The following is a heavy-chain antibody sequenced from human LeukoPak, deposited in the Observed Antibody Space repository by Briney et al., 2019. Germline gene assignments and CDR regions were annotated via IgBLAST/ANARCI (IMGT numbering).Heavy chain of an antibody. CDR2: ISGSGGST. V-gene: IGHV3-23*01. CDR3: ARGRDLPAFDI. Sequence: GGSLRLSCAASGFTFSSYAMSWVRQAPGKGLEWVSAISGSGGSTYYADSVKGRFTISRDNSKNTLYLQMNSLRVEDTAVYFCARGRDLPAFDIWGQGTMVTVSS. J-gene: IGHJ3*02. CDR1: GFTFSSYA.